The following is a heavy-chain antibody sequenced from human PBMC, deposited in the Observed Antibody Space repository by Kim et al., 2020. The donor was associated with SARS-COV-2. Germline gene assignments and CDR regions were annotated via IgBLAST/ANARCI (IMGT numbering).Heavy chain of an antibody. J-gene: IGHJ3*02. Sequence: GGSLRLSCEASGFTFSFHRMSWVRQAPGKGLEWVSYISSSGSSIYYADSVKGRFTFSRDNAKNSLHLQMNSLRAEDTAVYYCARNFGAEDAFDIWGQGT. CDR1: GFTFSFHR. V-gene: IGHV3-48*04. CDR2: ISSSGSSI. D-gene: IGHD3-10*01. CDR3: ARNFGAEDAFDI.